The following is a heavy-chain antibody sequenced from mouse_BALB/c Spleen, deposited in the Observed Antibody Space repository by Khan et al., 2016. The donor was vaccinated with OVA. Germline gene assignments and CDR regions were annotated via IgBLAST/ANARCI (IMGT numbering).Heavy chain of an antibody. CDR3: ARGGAAYYRNDVGAMEY. J-gene: IGHJ4*01. Sequence: QIQLVQSGPELKKPGETVRISCKASGYTLTTAGIQWVQKMPGKGLKWIGWINTHSGVPKYAEDFKGRFAFSLEISVNNAYLQIRNLKNEDTATYFCARGGAAYYRNDVGAMEYWGQGTSVTVSS. CDR2: INTHSGVP. CDR1: GYTLTTAG. V-gene: IGHV9-4*02. D-gene: IGHD2-14*01.